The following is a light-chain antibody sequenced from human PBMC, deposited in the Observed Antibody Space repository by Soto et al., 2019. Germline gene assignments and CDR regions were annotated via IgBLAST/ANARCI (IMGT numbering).Light chain of an antibody. Sequence: EIVLTQSPATLSFSPGERATISCRASQSVSSYLAWYQQEPGQAPRLLIYDASNRATGIPARFSGSGSGTDFTLTISRLEPEDFAVYYCQQYGSSPWTFGQGTKVDIK. CDR2: DAS. CDR3: QQYGSSPWT. J-gene: IGKJ1*01. V-gene: IGKV3-20*01. CDR1: QSVSSY.